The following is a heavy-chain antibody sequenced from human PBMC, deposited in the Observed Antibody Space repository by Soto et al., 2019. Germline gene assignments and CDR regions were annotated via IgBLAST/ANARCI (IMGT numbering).Heavy chain of an antibody. CDR1: GGTFSSYA. J-gene: IGHJ6*02. Sequence: SVKVSCKASGGTFSSYAISWVRQAPGQGLEWMGGIIPIFGTANYAQKFQGRVTITADESTSTAYMELSSLRSEDTAVYYCATRGRGFVVVTGYYYYYGMGVWGQGTTVTVSS. CDR2: IIPIFGTA. V-gene: IGHV1-69*13. CDR3: ATRGRGFVVVTGYYYYYGMGV. D-gene: IGHD2-21*02.